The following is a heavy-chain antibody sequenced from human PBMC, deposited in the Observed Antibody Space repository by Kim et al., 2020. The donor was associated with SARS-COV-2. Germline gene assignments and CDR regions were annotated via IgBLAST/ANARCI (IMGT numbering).Heavy chain of an antibody. J-gene: IGHJ4*02. CDR3: ARVISGRGAAYYFDY. Sequence: QKFQGRGTITADESTSTAYMELSSLRSEDTAVYYCARVISGRGAAYYFDYWGQGTLVTVSS. D-gene: IGHD1-26*01. V-gene: IGHV1-69*01.